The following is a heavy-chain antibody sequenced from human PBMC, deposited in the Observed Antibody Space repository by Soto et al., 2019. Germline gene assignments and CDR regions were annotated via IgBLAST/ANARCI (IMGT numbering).Heavy chain of an antibody. D-gene: IGHD6-13*01. Sequence: ASVKVSCKASGYTFTSYGISWVRQAPGQGLEWMGWISAYNGNTNYAQKLQGRVTMTTDTSTSTAYMELRSLRSDDTAVYYCASSDSSSWTPNWFDPWGQGTLVNVSS. V-gene: IGHV1-18*01. CDR2: ISAYNGNT. CDR3: ASSDSSSWTPNWFDP. CDR1: GYTFTSYG. J-gene: IGHJ5*02.